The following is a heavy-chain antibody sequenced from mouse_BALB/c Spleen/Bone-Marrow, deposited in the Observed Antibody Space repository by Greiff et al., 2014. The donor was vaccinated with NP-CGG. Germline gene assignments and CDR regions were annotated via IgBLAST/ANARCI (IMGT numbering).Heavy chain of an antibody. CDR2: INPSNGGT. CDR3: SRGRRDALDY. Sequence: LQESGAELVKPGASVKLSCKASGYTFTSYYMYWVKQRPGQGLEWFGEINPSNGGTNFNEKFKNKATLTVDKSSSTAYMQLSSLTSEDFAVYYCSRGRRDALDYWGQGTSVTVSS. J-gene: IGHJ4*01. V-gene: IGHV1S81*02. CDR1: GYTFTSYY.